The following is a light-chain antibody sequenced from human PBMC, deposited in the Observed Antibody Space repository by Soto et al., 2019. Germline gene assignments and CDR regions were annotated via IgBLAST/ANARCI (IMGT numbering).Light chain of an antibody. Sequence: QSALTQPASVSGSPGQSITISCTGTSSDVGGQKLVSWYQQHPGKAPKVLLYEGSELPSGVSDRFSGSKSGNTASLTISGLQAKDEADYYCCSYAGSTTWVFGGGTKLTVL. CDR2: EGS. CDR3: CSYAGSTTWV. V-gene: IGLV2-23*01. J-gene: IGLJ3*02. CDR1: SSDVGGQKL.